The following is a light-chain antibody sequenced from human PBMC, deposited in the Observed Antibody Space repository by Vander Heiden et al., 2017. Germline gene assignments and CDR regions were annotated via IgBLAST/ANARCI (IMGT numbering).Light chain of an antibody. CDR3: AAWDDSLSGPV. Sequence: QSVLTQPPSASGTPGQRVTISCSGSSSNIGSNYVYWYQQLPGTAPKLLIYSNNQRPSGVPDRFSGSKSGTSASLAISGLRSEDEADDYWAAWDDSLSGPVFGGGTKLTVL. CDR2: SNN. V-gene: IGLV1-47*02. J-gene: IGLJ3*02. CDR1: SSNIGSNY.